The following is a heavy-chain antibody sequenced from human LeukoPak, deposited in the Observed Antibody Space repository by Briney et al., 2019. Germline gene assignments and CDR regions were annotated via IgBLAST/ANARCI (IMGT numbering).Heavy chain of an antibody. J-gene: IGHJ4*02. CDR1: GFTFSSYW. CDR3: ARGNYDFWSGYYIHY. D-gene: IGHD3-3*01. Sequence: GGSLRLSCAASGFTFSSYWMSWVRQAPGKGLEWVANIKQDGSEKYYVDSVKGRFTISRDNAKNSLYLQMNSLRAEDTAVYYCARGNYDFWSGYYIHYWGQGTLVTVSS. V-gene: IGHV3-7*01. CDR2: IKQDGSEK.